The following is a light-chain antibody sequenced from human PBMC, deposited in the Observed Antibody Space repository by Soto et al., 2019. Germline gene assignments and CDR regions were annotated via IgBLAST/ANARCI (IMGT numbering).Light chain of an antibody. Sequence: IQLTQSPSSLSASVGDRATLSCRASQGIANFLAWYQQKPGKAPKLLIYSASTLHSGVPSRFSGSGSGTDFTLTISSLQPEDFATYYCQQLNSCPNPFGPGTKVDIK. CDR1: QGIANF. CDR3: QQLNSCPNP. V-gene: IGKV1-9*01. J-gene: IGKJ3*01. CDR2: SAS.